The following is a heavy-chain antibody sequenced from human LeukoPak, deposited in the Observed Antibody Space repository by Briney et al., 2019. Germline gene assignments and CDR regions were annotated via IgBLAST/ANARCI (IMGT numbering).Heavy chain of an antibody. V-gene: IGHV3-20*04. CDR1: GFTFDDYG. J-gene: IGHJ6*03. D-gene: IGHD2-15*01. CDR2: INWSGGST. CDR3: ARVGRGLYCSGGSCSRFSYYYMDV. Sequence: PGGSLRLSCAASGFTFDDYGMSWVRQAPGKGLEWVSGINWSGGSTGYADSVKGRFTISRDNAKNSLYLQMNSLRAEDTALYYCARVGRGLYCSGGSCSRFSYYYMDVWGKGTTVTVSS.